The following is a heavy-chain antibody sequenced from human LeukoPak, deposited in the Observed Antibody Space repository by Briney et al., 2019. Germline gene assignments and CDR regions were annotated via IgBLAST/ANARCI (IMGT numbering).Heavy chain of an antibody. CDR1: GGSISSYY. Sequence: SETLSLTCTVSGGSISSYYWSWIRQPAGKGLEWIGRIYTSGSTNYNPSLKSRVTMSVDTSKNQFSLKLSSVTAADTAVYYCARGNYYYGSASLYYFDYWGQGTLVTVSS. CDR2: IYTSGST. D-gene: IGHD3-10*01. J-gene: IGHJ4*02. V-gene: IGHV4-4*07. CDR3: ARGNYYYGSASLYYFDY.